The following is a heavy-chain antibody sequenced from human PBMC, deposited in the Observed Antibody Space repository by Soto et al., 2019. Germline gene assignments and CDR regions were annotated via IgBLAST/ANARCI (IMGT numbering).Heavy chain of an antibody. V-gene: IGHV3-23*01. CDR3: AKGAEMSYYDFWSGYYL. Sequence: EVQLLESGGGLVQPGGSLRLSCAASGFTFSSYAMSWVRQAPGKGLEWVSAISGSGGSTYYADSVKGRFTISRDNPKNTMYLQMNSRRAEDTAVYYCAKGAEMSYYDFWSGYYLWGQGTLVTVSS. CDR2: ISGSGGST. J-gene: IGHJ4*02. CDR1: GFTFSSYA. D-gene: IGHD3-3*01.